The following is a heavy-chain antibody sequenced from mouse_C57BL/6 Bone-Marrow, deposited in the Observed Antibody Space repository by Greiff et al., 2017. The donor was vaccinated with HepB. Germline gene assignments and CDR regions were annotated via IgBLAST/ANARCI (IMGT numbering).Heavy chain of an antibody. V-gene: IGHV1-50*01. CDR1: GYTFTSYW. J-gene: IGHJ3*01. Sequence: VQLQQPGAELVKPGASVKLSCKASGYTFTSYWMQWVKQRPGQGLEWIGEIDPSDSYTNYNQKFKGKATLTVDTSSSTAYMQLSSLTSADSAVYYCARCPFAYWGQGALVTVSA. CDR2: IDPSDSYT. CDR3: ARCPFAY.